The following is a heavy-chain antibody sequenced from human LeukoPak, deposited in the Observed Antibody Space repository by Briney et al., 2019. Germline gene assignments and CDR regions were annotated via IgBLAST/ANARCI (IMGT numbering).Heavy chain of an antibody. J-gene: IGHJ4*02. CDR1: GGSISSSSYY. CDR2: IYYSGST. V-gene: IGHV4-39*01. Sequence: KPSETLSLTCTVSGGSISSSSYYWGWIRQPPGKGLEWIGSIYYSGSTYYNPPLKSRVTISVDTSKNQFSLKLSSVTAADTAVYYCARPGIVGAPGYFDYWGQGTLVTVSS. CDR3: ARPGIVGAPGYFDY. D-gene: IGHD1-26*01.